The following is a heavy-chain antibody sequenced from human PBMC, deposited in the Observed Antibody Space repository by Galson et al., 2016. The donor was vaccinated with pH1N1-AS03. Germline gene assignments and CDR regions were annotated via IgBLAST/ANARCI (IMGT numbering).Heavy chain of an antibody. CDR2: INSDGSGT. V-gene: IGHV3-74*03. J-gene: IGHJ4*02. D-gene: IGHD1-7*01. Sequence: SLRLSCAASGVTFSYYWMHWVRQAPGKGLVWVSGINSDGSGTMYADSVKGRFTISRDNAKNSLYLQMNSLRVEDTAVYYCARPVRRTTEDYWGQGTLVTVSS. CDR1: GVTFSYYW. CDR3: ARPVRRTTEDY.